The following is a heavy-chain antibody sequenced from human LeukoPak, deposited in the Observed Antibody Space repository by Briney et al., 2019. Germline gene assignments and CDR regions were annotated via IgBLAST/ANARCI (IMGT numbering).Heavy chain of an antibody. CDR1: GFTFISYA. J-gene: IGHJ4*02. V-gene: IGHV3-23*01. CDR2: ISGSGGSI. CDR3: AKGGKWDVTPFDY. Sequence: GGSLRLSCAASGFTFISYAMSWVRQAPGKGLEWVSGISGSGGSIYYADSVKGRFTISRDNSNNTLYLQMNSLRAEDAAVYYCAKGGKWDVTPFDYWGQGTLVTVSS. D-gene: IGHD1-26*01.